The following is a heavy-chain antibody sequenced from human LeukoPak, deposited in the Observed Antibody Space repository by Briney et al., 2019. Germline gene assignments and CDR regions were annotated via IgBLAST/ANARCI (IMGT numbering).Heavy chain of an antibody. CDR1: GGTFSSYA. CDR3: ASIPRVVRGVIIEREYFQH. Sequence: ASVKVSCKASGGTFSSYAISWVRQAPGQGLEWMGGISPIFGTANYAQKFQGRVTITADESTSTAYMELSSLGSEDTAVYYCASIPRVVRGVIIEREYFQHWGQGTLVTVSS. D-gene: IGHD3-10*01. V-gene: IGHV1-69*13. CDR2: ISPIFGTA. J-gene: IGHJ1*01.